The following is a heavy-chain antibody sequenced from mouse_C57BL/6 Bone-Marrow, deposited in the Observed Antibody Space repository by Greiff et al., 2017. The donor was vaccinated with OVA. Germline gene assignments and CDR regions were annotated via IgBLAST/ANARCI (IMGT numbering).Heavy chain of an antibody. CDR3: ARLVDYYGSSYWYFDV. D-gene: IGHD1-1*01. CDR1: EYEFPSHD. J-gene: IGHJ1*03. CDR2: INSDGGST. Sequence: EVQGVESGGGLVQPGESLKLSCESNEYEFPSHDMSWVRKTPEKRLELVAAINSDGGSTYYPDTMERRFIISRDNTKKTLYLQMSSLRSEDTALYYCARLVDYYGSSYWYFDVWGTGTTVTVSS. V-gene: IGHV5-2*01.